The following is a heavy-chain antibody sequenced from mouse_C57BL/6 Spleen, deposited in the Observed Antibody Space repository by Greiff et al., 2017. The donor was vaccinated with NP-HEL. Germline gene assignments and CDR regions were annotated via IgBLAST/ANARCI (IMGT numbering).Heavy chain of an antibody. D-gene: IGHD3-2*02. J-gene: IGHJ4*01. CDR2: ISTYYGDA. CDR3: ARYPVLDSSGPSYSMDY. Sequence: QVQLKQSGPELVRPGVSVKISCKGSGYTFTDYAMHWVKQSHAKSLEWIGVISTYYGDASYNQKFKDKATMTVDKSSSTAYMELARLTSEDSAVYYCARYPVLDSSGPSYSMDYWGQGTSVTVSS. V-gene: IGHV1-67*01. CDR1: GYTFTDYA.